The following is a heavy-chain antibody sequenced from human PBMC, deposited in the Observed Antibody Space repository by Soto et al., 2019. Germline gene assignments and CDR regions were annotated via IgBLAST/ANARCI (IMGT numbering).Heavy chain of an antibody. CDR3: ALWVSEWLPNSFDY. D-gene: IGHD3-3*01. V-gene: IGHV3-21*01. CDR2: ITSGSDYI. Sequence: GSLRLSCAASGFTFSDFSMNWVRQAPGKGLEWVASITSGSDYIYYADSVKGRFTISRDNAKSSVYLQMNSLGVEDTALYFCALWVSEWLPNSFDYWGQGTRVTVSS. J-gene: IGHJ4*02. CDR1: GFTFSDFS.